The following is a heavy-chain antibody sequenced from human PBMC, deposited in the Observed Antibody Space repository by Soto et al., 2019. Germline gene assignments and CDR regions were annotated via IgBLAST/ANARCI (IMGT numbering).Heavy chain of an antibody. Sequence: QMQLVQSGPEVKKPGTSVKVSCKASGFTFTSSVMQWVRQARGQRLEWIAWIVVGSGDTNYAQRFQERVTITRDMSTSTAYMELRSLRSEDTAVYYCSADTHYLPSGSYWPYDMDVWGQGTTVTVSS. CDR3: SADTHYLPSGSYWPYDMDV. D-gene: IGHD3-10*01. V-gene: IGHV1-58*02. CDR1: GFTFTSSV. CDR2: IVVGSGDT. J-gene: IGHJ6*02.